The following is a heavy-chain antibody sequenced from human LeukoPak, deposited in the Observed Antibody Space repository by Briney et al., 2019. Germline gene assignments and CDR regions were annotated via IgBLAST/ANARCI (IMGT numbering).Heavy chain of an antibody. CDR3: ARDGDGYNHHYYYYYMDV. V-gene: IGHV1-2*02. D-gene: IGHD5-24*01. J-gene: IGHJ6*03. CDR1: GYTFTGYY. Sequence: ASVKVSCKASGYTFTGYYMHWVRQAPGQGLEWMGWINPNSGGTNYAQKFQGRVTMTRDTSISTAYMELSRLRSDDTAVYYCARDGDGYNHHYYYYYMDVWGKGTTVTISS. CDR2: INPNSGGT.